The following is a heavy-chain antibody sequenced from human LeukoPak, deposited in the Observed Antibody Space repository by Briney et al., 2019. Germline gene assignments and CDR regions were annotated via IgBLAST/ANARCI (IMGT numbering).Heavy chain of an antibody. J-gene: IGHJ4*02. CDR2: LSGSGLST. Sequence: GGSLRLFCAASGFTFSSYAMSWVRQAPGKGLQWVSALSGSGLSTYYADSVKGRFTISRDNSKNTLYLQMNSLRAEDTAVYYCAKGGESSSWLFDYWGQGTLVPVPS. CDR3: AKGGESSSWLFDY. V-gene: IGHV3-23*01. CDR1: GFTFSSYA. D-gene: IGHD6-13*01.